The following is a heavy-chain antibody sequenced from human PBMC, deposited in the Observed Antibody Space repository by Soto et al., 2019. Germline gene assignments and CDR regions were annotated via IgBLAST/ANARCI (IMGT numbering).Heavy chain of an antibody. D-gene: IGHD5-12*01. CDR2: INAGNGNT. J-gene: IGHJ4*02. V-gene: IGHV1-3*01. Sequence: ASVKVSCKASGYTFTSYAMHWVRQAPGQRLEWMGWINAGNGNTKYSQKFQGRVTITRDTSASTAYMELSSLRSEDTAVYYCARVRRWLQFPLPDYWGQGTLVTVSS. CDR1: GYTFTSYA. CDR3: ARVRRWLQFPLPDY.